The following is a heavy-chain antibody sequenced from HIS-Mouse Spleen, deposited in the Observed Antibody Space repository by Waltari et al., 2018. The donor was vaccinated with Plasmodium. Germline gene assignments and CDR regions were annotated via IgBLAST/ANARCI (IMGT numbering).Heavy chain of an antibody. J-gene: IGHJ2*01. V-gene: IGHV3-21*01. CDR2: ISSRSSYI. CDR3: AREDILTGYYNDYWYFDL. Sequence: EVQLVESGGGLVKPGGSLRLSCAASGFTFSYYRMNWVRQAPGKGLEWVSSISSRSSYINYADSVKGRFTISRDNAKNSLYLQMNSLRAEDTAVYYCAREDILTGYYNDYWYFDLWGRGSLVTVSS. CDR1: GFTFSYYR. D-gene: IGHD3-9*01.